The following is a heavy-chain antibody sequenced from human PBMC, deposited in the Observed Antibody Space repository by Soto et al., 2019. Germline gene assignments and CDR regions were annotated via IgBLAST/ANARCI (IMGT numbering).Heavy chain of an antibody. CDR2: INPNSGGT. CDR3: ARSSSSPRYYYYGMDV. Sequence: ASVKVSCKASGYTFTGYYMHWVRQAPGQGLEWMGWINPNSGGTNYAQKFQGRVTMTRDKSISTAYMELSRLRSDDTAVYYCARSSSSPRYYYYGMDVWGQGTMVTVS. D-gene: IGHD6-13*01. J-gene: IGHJ6*02. CDR1: GYTFTGYY. V-gene: IGHV1-2*02.